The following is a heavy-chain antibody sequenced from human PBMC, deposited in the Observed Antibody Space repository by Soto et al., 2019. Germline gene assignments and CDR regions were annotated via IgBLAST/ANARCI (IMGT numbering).Heavy chain of an antibody. J-gene: IGHJ6*02. CDR2: IRSSSRYI. CDR1: RFR. CDR3: ARALLGEDV. V-gene: IGHV3-21*01. Sequence: RFRRYPDHQKKRKGLEGVSSIRSSSRYIYYADSVKGRFTISRVDAKNSLYLQMNSLRAEDTAVYYCARALLGEDVWGQGTTVTVSS.